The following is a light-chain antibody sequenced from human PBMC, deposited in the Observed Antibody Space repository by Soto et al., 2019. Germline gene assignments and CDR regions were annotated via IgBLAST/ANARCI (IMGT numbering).Light chain of an antibody. CDR3: QQYDTSPYT. J-gene: IGKJ2*01. Sequence: DIQMTQSPSSLSASVGDRVTITCRASQGVNKWLAWYQQKPEQAPKSLIYAASNLQGGVPSRFSGSGSGTDFTLTISSLQPEDFATYYCQQYDTSPYTFGQGTKLEIK. CDR1: QGVNKW. V-gene: IGKV1D-16*01. CDR2: AAS.